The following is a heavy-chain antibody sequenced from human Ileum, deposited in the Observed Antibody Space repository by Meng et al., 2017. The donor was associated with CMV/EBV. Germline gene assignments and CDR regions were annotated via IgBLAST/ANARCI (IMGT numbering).Heavy chain of an antibody. CDR2: ISSSSSYI. CDR1: GFTFSSYS. D-gene: IGHD3-3*01. J-gene: IGHJ6*02. CDR3: AREARSAFGVVTLGFYGLDV. V-gene: IGHV3-21*01. Sequence: GESLKISCAASGFTFSSYSMNWVRQAPGKGLEWVSSISSSSSYIYYADSVKGRFTISRENAMNSLYLQMDSLRAEDTAVYYCAREARSAFGVVTLGFYGLDVWGQGTTVTVSS.